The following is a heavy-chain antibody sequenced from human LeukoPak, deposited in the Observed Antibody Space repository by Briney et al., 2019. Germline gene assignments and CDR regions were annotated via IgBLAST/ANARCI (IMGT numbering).Heavy chain of an antibody. J-gene: IGHJ4*02. D-gene: IGHD3-9*01. V-gene: IGHV4-34*01. CDR1: GVSFSSYS. Sequence: PSETLSLTCAVYGVSFSSYSWSWIRQPSGKGLEWIGEINHSGRANYSPSLQSRVTISIDTSKNQFSLILNSVTAADTSVYFCARFDPGLGWAFEYWGQGTLVTVSS. CDR3: ARFDPGLGWAFEY. CDR2: INHSGRA.